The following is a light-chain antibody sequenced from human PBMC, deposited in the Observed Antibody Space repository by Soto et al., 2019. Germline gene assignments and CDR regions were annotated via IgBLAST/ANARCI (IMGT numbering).Light chain of an antibody. CDR1: QSVSSN. J-gene: IGKJ4*01. CDR2: DIF. V-gene: IGKV3D-15*01. CDR3: QQYNSWPLT. Sequence: EVVLTQSPSTLSFSPLERSTLSLMASQSVSSNLAWYQQKPGHAPRLVIYDIFTRATGVPTRISGSGSGPEFTLPISSLQSEDFAVYYCQQYNSWPLTFGGGPKV.